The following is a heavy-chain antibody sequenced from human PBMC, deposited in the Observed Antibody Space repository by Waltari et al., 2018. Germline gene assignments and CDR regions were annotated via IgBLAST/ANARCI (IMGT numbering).Heavy chain of an antibody. D-gene: IGHD6-19*01. CDR1: GYSISSGYY. J-gene: IGHJ4*02. CDR2: IYHSGST. CDR3: ARGIRWLGDY. Sequence: QVQLQESGPGLVKPSETLSLTCAVSGYSISSGYYWGWIRQPPGKGLEWIGSIYHSGSTSYNPSLKSRVTISVDTSKNQFSLKLSSVTAADTAVYYCARGIRWLGDYWGQGTLVTVSS. V-gene: IGHV4-38-2*01.